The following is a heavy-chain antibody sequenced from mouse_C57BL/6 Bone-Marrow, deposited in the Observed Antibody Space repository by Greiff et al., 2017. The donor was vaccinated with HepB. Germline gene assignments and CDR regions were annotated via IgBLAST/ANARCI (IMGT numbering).Heavy chain of an antibody. CDR2: IYPGSGNT. CDR3: ARLPYFYYAMDY. CDR1: GYSFTSYY. D-gene: IGHD2-10*01. J-gene: IGHJ4*01. Sequence: VKLMESGPELVKPGASVKISCKASGYSFTSYYIHWVKQRPGQGLEWIGWIYPGSGNTKYNEKFKGKATLTADTSSSTAYMQLSSLTSEDSAVYYCARLPYFYYAMDYWGQGTSVTVAS. V-gene: IGHV1-66*01.